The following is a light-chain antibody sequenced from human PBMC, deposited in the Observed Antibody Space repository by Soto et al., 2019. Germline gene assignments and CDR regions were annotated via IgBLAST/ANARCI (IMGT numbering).Light chain of an antibody. CDR3: QQRSNWPYP. Sequence: EIVLTQSPATLSLSPGERATLSCRASQSVSRDLAWYQQKPGQAPRLLIYDASNRATGIPARFSASGSGTDFTLTIGSLEPEDFAVYYCQQRSNWPYPFGQGTKLAIK. V-gene: IGKV3-11*01. CDR2: DAS. J-gene: IGKJ2*01. CDR1: QSVSRD.